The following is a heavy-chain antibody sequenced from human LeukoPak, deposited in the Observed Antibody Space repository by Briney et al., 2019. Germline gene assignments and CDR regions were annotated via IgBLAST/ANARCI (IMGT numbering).Heavy chain of an antibody. V-gene: IGHV3-23*01. CDR3: AKDLRGYSGYDFDY. CDR1: GFTFSSYA. D-gene: IGHD5-12*01. CDR2: ISGSGGST. J-gene: IGHJ4*02. Sequence: QSGGPLRLSCAASGFTFSSYAMSWVRQAPGKGLEWVSAISGSGGSTYYADSVKGRFTISRDNSRNTLYLQMNSLRAEDTAVYYCAKDLRGYSGYDFDYWGQGTLVTVSS.